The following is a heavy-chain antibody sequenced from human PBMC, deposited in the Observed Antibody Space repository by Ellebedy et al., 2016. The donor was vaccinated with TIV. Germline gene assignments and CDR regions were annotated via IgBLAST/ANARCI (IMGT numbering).Heavy chain of an antibody. CDR1: GYSFTSYW. Sequence: GESLKISCKGSGYSFTSYWIGWVRQMPGKGLEWMGIIYPGDSDTRYSPSFQGQVTIPADKSISTAYLQWSSLKASDTAMYYCARSVVPAAMYYYYGMDVWGQGTTVTVSS. J-gene: IGHJ6*02. CDR3: ARSVVPAAMYYYYGMDV. D-gene: IGHD2-2*01. CDR2: IYPGDSDT. V-gene: IGHV5-51*01.